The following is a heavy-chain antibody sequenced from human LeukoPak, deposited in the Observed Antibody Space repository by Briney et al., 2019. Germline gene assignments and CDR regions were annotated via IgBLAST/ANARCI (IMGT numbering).Heavy chain of an antibody. CDR2: ISYDGSNK. CDR3: ASPTSGSYYPFDY. CDR1: GFTFSSYA. Sequence: PGGSLRLSCAASGFTFSSYAMHWVRQAPGKGLEWVAVISYDGSNKYYADSVKGRFTISRDNSKHTLYLQMNSLRAEDTAVYCCASPTSGSYYPFDYWGQGTLVTVSS. D-gene: IGHD3-10*01. V-gene: IGHV3-30*04. J-gene: IGHJ4*02.